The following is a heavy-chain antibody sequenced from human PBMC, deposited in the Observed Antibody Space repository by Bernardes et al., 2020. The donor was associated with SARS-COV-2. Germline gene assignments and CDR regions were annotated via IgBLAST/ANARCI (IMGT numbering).Heavy chain of an antibody. CDR1: GYTFTGYY. CDR3: AIPPTNYDRYGMDV. J-gene: IGHJ6*02. D-gene: IGHD3-22*01. V-gene: IGHV1-2*02. CDR2: INPNSGAT. Sequence: ASVKVSCKASGYTFTGYYMHWVRQAPGQGLEWMGWINPNSGATNYAQKFQGRVTMTRDTSISTAYMELSRLRSDETAVYYCAIPPTNYDRYGMDVWGQGTTVTVSS.